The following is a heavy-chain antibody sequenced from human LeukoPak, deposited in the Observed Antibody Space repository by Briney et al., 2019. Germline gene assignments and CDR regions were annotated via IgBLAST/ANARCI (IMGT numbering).Heavy chain of an antibody. V-gene: IGHV3-74*01. J-gene: IGHJ4*02. CDR3: AKDLHYGSADY. CDR2: INPDGSTT. CDR1: GFTFSNYW. Sequence: GGSLRLSCAASGFTFSNYWMHWVRQDPGKGLVWVSFINPDGSTTNYADSVKGRFTISRDDAKNALYLQMNSLRAEDTAVYYCAKDLHYGSADYWGQGTLVTVSS. D-gene: IGHD3-10*01.